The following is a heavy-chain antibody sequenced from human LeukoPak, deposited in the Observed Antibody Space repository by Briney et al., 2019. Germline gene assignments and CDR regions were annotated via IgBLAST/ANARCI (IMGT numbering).Heavy chain of an antibody. J-gene: IGHJ4*02. D-gene: IGHD6-13*01. V-gene: IGHV3-21*04. Sequence: GGSLRLSCAASGFTFSSYSMNWVRQAPGKGLEWVSSISSSSSYIYYADSVKGRFTISRDNAKNSLYLQMNSLRAEDTAVYYCAEVPQYIAAAGLFDYWGQGTLVTVSS. CDR3: AEVPQYIAAAGLFDY. CDR2: ISSSSSYI. CDR1: GFTFSSYS.